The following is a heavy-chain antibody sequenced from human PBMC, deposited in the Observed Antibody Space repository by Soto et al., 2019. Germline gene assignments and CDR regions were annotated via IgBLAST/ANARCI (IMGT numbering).Heavy chain of an antibody. CDR3: ARYIVVVPAAVYYGIDV. D-gene: IGHD2-2*01. V-gene: IGHV3-11*06. J-gene: IGHJ6*02. CDR1: GFTFSDYY. CDR2: ISSSSSYT. Sequence: GGSLRLSCAASGFTFSDYYMSWIRQAPGKGLEWVSYISSSSSYTNYADSVKGRFTISRDNAKNSLYLQMNSLRAEDTAVYYCARYIVVVPAAVYYGIDVWGQGTTVTVSS.